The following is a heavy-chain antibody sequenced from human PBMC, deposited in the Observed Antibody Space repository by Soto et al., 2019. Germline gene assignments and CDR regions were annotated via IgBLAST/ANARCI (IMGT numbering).Heavy chain of an antibody. V-gene: IGHV3-13*01. J-gene: IGHJ5*02. D-gene: IGHD2-8*01. Sequence: EVQLVESGGGLVQPGGSLRLSCAASGFTFSTYDMHWVRQATGKGLEWVSAIGTIRDTYYLDSVKGRFTISRENAKNSVYLQMNSLRAGDTAVYYCARGRPNQYESSPPPKFDPWGRGTLVTVSS. CDR3: ARGRPNQYESSPPPKFDP. CDR1: GFTFSTYD. CDR2: IGTIRDT.